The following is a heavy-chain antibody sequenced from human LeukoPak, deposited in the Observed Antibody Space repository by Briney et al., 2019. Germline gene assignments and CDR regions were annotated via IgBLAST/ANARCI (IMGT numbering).Heavy chain of an antibody. D-gene: IGHD6-13*01. J-gene: IGHJ4*02. CDR2: VYDNGNT. Sequence: SETLSLTCTVSGDSMTSYYWNWLRQSPGKGVEWFGYVYDNGNTAYNPSLRSRVTISLDTSKSQFSLSLASMTATDTAVYYCARGLPGSSWHLGYWGQGILVTVSS. V-gene: IGHV4-59*01. CDR1: GDSMTSYY. CDR3: ARGLPGSSWHLGY.